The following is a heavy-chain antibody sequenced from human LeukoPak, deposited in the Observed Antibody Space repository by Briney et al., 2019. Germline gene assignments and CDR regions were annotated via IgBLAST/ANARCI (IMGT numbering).Heavy chain of an antibody. J-gene: IGHJ4*02. D-gene: IGHD6-13*01. CDR3: AKDYGYSSSWYDY. CDR1: GFTFDDYG. CDR2: ISWNSASV. V-gene: IGHV3-9*01. Sequence: PGGSPRLSCEASGFTFDDYGMHWVRQAPGKGLEWVSTISWNSASVGYVDSVKGRFTISRDNAKKTLYLQMNSLRPEDTALYYCAKDYGYSSSWYDYWGQGTLVTVSS.